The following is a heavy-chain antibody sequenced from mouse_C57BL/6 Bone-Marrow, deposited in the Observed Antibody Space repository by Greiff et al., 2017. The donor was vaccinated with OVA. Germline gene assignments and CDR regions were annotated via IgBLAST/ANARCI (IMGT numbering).Heavy chain of an antibody. D-gene: IGHD2-12*01. Sequence: EVKLVESGEGLVKPGGSLKLSCAASGFTFSSYAMSWVRQTPEKRLEWVAYISSGGDYIYYADTVKGRFTISRDNARNTLYLQMSSLKSEDTAMYYCTRVTCYFSVAYWGQGTLVTVSA. J-gene: IGHJ3*01. V-gene: IGHV5-9-1*02. CDR1: GFTFSSYA. CDR3: TRVTCYFSVAY. CDR2: ISSGGDYI.